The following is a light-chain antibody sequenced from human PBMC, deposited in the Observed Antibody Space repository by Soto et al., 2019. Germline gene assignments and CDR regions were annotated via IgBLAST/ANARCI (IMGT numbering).Light chain of an antibody. Sequence: DIQMTQSPSSLSASVGDRVTITCRASQSISSYLNWYQQKPGKAPKLLIYAASSLQSGVPSRFSGSGSGTDFTRTIISLQPEDFATYCDQRSYSTWGLPFGGGPKV. CDR2: AAS. CDR1: QSISSY. V-gene: IGKV1-39*01. CDR3: QRSYSTWGLP. J-gene: IGKJ4*01.